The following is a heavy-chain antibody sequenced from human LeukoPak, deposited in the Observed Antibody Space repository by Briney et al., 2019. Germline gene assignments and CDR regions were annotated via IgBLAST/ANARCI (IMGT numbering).Heavy chain of an antibody. CDR2: INHIGST. Sequence: SETLSLTCAVYGGSFSGYTWSWIRKPPGKGLKGIGEINHIGSTNYTPSLKSRVTISVDTSKNQFSLKLSSVTAADTAVYYCARERVLFIRDIVVVPAAAYYFDYWGQGTLVTVSS. J-gene: IGHJ4*02. CDR3: ARERVLFIRDIVVVPAAAYYFDY. V-gene: IGHV4-34*01. CDR1: GGSFSGYT. D-gene: IGHD2-2*01.